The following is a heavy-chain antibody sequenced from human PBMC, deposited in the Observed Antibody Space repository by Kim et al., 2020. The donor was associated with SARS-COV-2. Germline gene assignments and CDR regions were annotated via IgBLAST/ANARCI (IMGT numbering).Heavy chain of an antibody. CDR3: ARDLGEAVAIGDRSALDY. V-gene: IGHV1-18*01. CDR2: ISAYNGNT. CDR1: GYTFTSYG. J-gene: IGHJ4*02. Sequence: ASVKVSCKASGYTFTSYGISWVRQAPGQGLEWMGWISAYNGNTNYAQKLQGRVTMTTDTSTSTAYMELRSLRSDDTAVYYCARDLGEAVAIGDRSALDYWGQGTLVTVSS. D-gene: IGHD6-19*01.